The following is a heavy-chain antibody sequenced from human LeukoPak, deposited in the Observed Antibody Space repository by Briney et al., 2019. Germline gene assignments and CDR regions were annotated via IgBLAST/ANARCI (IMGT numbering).Heavy chain of an antibody. CDR3: LRDKAGSFYGSGGYHFNYNGMDV. V-gene: IGHV4-38-2*02. Sequence: PSETLSLTCTVSNYSVNNGYYWGWLRQPPGRGLEWIGSIYHSGFTYSNPSLTSRLTMSIDASKNEFSLRLTSVTAADTAIYYCLRDKAGSFYGSGGYHFNYNGMDVWGQGTAVTVSS. D-gene: IGHD3-10*01. CDR1: NYSVNNGYY. J-gene: IGHJ6*02. CDR2: IYHSGFT.